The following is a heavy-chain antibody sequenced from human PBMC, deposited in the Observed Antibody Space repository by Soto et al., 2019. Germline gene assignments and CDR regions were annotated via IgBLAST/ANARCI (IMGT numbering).Heavy chain of an antibody. CDR2: INHSGST. CDR1: GGSFSGYY. J-gene: IGHJ6*02. V-gene: IGHV4-34*01. Sequence: KPSETLSLTCAVYGGSFSGYYWSWIRQPPGKGLEWIGEINHSGSTNYNPSLKSRVTISVDTSKNQFSLKLSSVTAADTAVYYCARGRRYFDWFPILGYYGMDVWGQGTTVTVSS. D-gene: IGHD3-9*01. CDR3: ARGRRYFDWFPILGYYGMDV.